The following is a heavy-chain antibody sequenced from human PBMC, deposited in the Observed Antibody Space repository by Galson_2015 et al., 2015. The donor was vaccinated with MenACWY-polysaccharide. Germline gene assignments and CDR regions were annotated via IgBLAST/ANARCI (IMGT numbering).Heavy chain of an antibody. J-gene: IGHJ4*01. Sequence: SLRLSCAASGFTFSTYSMNWVRQAPGKGLEWVSHISSSSAYTYYADSVKGRFTISRDNTKRSLYLQMNSLSADDTGVYFCARDGFPSSSAAFDYWGHGSLVTVSS. CDR2: ISSSSAYT. D-gene: IGHD6-6*01. CDR1: GFTFSTYS. V-gene: IGHV3-21*01. CDR3: ARDGFPSSSAAFDY.